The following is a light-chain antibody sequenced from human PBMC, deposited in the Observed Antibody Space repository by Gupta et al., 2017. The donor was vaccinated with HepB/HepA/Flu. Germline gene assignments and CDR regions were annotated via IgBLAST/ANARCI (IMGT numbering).Light chain of an antibody. V-gene: IGKV3-11*01. CDR3: QQASNWPIT. J-gene: IGKJ4*01. CDR2: DAS. CDR1: QSVSRY. Sequence: EIVLTQSPATLSLSPGERATLSCRASQSVSRYLAWYQQKPGQAPRLLMYDASNRATGLPARFSGSASATDFILIISIRAPEDSAVYCCQQASNWPITFGRGTKVEI.